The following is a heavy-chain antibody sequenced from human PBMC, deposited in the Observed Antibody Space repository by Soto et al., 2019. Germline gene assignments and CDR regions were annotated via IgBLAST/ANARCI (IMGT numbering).Heavy chain of an antibody. D-gene: IGHD3-3*01. Sequence: TLSLTCSVSVGSISSGDYYGSWIRQPPGKGLEWIEYIYYSGSTYYNPSLKSRVTISVDTSKNQFSLKLSSVTAADTAVYYCARGEYDFWSGYVPGYYYGMDVWGQGTTVTVSS. CDR2: IYYSGST. V-gene: IGHV4-30-4*01. J-gene: IGHJ6*02. CDR3: ARGEYDFWSGYVPGYYYGMDV. CDR1: VGSISSGDYY.